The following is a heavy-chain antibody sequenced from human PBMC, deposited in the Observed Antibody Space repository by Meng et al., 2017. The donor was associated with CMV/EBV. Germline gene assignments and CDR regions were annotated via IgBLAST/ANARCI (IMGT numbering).Heavy chain of an antibody. V-gene: IGHV1-69*05. CDR2: IIPIFGTA. CDR3: AREICYYDSSGYYWANGMDV. CDR1: GGTFSSYA. D-gene: IGHD3-22*01. Sequence: VKVSCKASGGTFSSYAISWVRQAPGQGLEWMGGIIPIFGTANYAQKFQGRVTITTDESTSTAYMELSSLRSEDTAVYYCAREICYYDSSGYYWANGMDVWGQGTTVTVSS. J-gene: IGHJ6*02.